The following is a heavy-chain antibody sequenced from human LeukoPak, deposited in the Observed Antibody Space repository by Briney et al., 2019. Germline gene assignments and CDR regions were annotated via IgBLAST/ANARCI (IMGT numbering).Heavy chain of an antibody. CDR3: ARGVATSAFDY. D-gene: IGHD5-24*01. CDR1: GGTFSSYT. Sequence: SVKVSCKASGGTFSSYTISWVRQAPGQGLEWMGRIIPILGIANYAQKFQGRVTITADKSTSTAYMELSSLRSEDTAVYYCARGVATSAFDYWGQGTLVAVSS. CDR2: IIPILGIA. V-gene: IGHV1-69*02. J-gene: IGHJ4*02.